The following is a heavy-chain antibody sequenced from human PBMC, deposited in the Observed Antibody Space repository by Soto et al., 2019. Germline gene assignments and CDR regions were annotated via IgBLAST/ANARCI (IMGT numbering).Heavy chain of an antibody. V-gene: IGHV4-34*01. CDR3: ARGEDCSSTSCYWWFDP. CDR1: GGSFSGYY. D-gene: IGHD2-2*01. CDR2: INHSGST. J-gene: IGHJ5*02. Sequence: SETLSLTCAVYGGSFSGYYWSWIRQPPGKGLEWIGEINHSGSTNYNPSIKRRVTISVDTSKNQFSMKLNSVTAADTAVYYCARGEDCSSTSCYWWFDPWGQGTLVTVSS.